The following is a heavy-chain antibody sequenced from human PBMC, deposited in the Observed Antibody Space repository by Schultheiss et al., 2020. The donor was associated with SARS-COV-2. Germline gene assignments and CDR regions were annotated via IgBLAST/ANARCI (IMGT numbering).Heavy chain of an antibody. CDR2: ISGSGGST. V-gene: IGHV3-23*01. Sequence: GGSLRLSCAASGFTFSSYAMSWVRQAPGKGLEWVSAISGSGGSTYYAYSVKGRFTISRDNAKNSLYLQMNSLRAEDTAVYYCARDRRDGYNFGAFDIWGQGTMVTVSS. J-gene: IGHJ3*02. CDR1: GFTFSSYA. CDR3: ARDRRDGYNFGAFDI. D-gene: IGHD5-24*01.